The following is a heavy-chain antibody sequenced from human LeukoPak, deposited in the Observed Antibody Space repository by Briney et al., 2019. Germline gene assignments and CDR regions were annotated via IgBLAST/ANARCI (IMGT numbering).Heavy chain of an antibody. J-gene: IGHJ6*02. D-gene: IGHD3-10*01. CDR2: INHSGST. V-gene: IGHV4-34*01. Sequence: SETLSLTCAVYGGSFSGYYWSWLRQPPGKGVEWIGEINHSGSTNYNPSLKSRVTISVDTSKNQFSLKLSSATAADTAVYYCARDSIGMGFGANYGMDVWGQGTTVTVSS. CDR1: GGSFSGYY. CDR3: ARDSIGMGFGANYGMDV.